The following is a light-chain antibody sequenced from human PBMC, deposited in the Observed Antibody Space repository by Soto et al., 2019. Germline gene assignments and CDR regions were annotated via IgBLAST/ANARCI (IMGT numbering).Light chain of an antibody. CDR3: LLYFGGARV. V-gene: IGLV7-43*01. Sequence: QTVVTQEPSLTVSPGGTVTLTCASSTGAVTSGYSPNWFHQKPGQAPRPLIYSTSNKHSWTPARFSGSLLGGKAALTLSGVQPEDEADYYYLLYFGGARVFGGGTKLTVL. CDR1: TGAVTSGYS. J-gene: IGLJ3*02. CDR2: STS.